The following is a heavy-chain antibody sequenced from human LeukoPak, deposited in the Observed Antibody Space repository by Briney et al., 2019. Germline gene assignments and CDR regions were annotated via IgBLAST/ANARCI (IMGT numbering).Heavy chain of an antibody. V-gene: IGHV3-21*01. Sequence: PGGSLRLSCAVSGFTFSSYSMNWVRQAPGKGLEWVSSISSSSSYIYYADSVKGRFTISRDNAKNSLYLQMNSLRAEDTAVYYCARDRYYDSSGLVYWGQGTLVTVSS. CDR1: GFTFSSYS. CDR3: ARDRYYDSSGLVY. J-gene: IGHJ4*02. D-gene: IGHD3-22*01. CDR2: ISSSSSYI.